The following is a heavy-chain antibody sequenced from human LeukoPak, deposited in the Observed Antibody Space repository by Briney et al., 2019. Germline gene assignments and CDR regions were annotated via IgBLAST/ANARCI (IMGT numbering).Heavy chain of an antibody. Sequence: SQTLSLPCTLSVDSISSGDYYCRWIRQPPGEGLEWIGYIYYSGSTYYNPSLKSRVTISVNTYKNQFSLKLSSVTAADTAVYYCAREGGSTDYWGQGTLVTVSS. CDR2: IYYSGST. V-gene: IGHV4-30-4*01. CDR3: AREGGSTDY. D-gene: IGHD5-12*01. CDR1: VDSISSGDYY. J-gene: IGHJ4*02.